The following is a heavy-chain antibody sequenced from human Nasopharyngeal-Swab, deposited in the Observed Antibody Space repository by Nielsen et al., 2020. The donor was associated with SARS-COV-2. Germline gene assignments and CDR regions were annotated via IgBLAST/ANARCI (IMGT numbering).Heavy chain of an antibody. Sequence: GESLKISCAASGFTFSDHYMDWVRQVPGKGLVWVSRIDEHGSTINHADSVEGRFTISRDNAKNTLFLQMNSLRAEDTAVYYCGRDLGGRFSTWGQGTLVTVSS. CDR3: GRDLGGRFST. CDR2: IDEHGSTI. CDR1: GFTFSDHY. J-gene: IGHJ5*02. V-gene: IGHV3-74*01. D-gene: IGHD3-16*01.